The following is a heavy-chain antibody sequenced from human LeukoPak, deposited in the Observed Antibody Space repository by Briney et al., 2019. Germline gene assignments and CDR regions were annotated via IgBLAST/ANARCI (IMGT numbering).Heavy chain of an antibody. J-gene: IGHJ3*01. D-gene: IGHD6-13*01. CDR1: GFTFSSHW. Sequence: PGGSLRLSCAASGFTFSSHWMHWVRQAPGKGLVWVSRINSDGSSTSYADSVKGRISISRDNAKNTLYLQMNSLRAEDTAVYYCARVGYSSSWYIDYWGQGTMVTVSS. CDR2: INSDGSST. CDR3: ARVGYSSSWYIDY. V-gene: IGHV3-74*01.